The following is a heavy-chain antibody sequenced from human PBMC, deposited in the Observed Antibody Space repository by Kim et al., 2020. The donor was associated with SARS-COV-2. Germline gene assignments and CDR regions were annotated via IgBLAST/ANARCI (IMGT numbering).Heavy chain of an antibody. CDR3: AREGAGRSKDY. V-gene: IGHV4-4*07. J-gene: IGHJ4*02. CDR2: ISSTGNT. Sequence: SETLSLTCTVSGDSISSYYWSWIRQPAGKGLEWIGRISSTGNTNYNPSLNSRVTLSVDTSKNLFSLNLNSVTAADTALYYCAREGAGRSKDYWGRGTLVTVSS. CDR1: GDSISSYY. D-gene: IGHD3-10*01.